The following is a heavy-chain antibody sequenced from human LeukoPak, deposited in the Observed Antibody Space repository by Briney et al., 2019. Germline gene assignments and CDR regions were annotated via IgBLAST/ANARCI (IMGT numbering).Heavy chain of an antibody. J-gene: IGHJ5*02. CDR2: INPSGGRT. CDR3: ARDSSITIFGVLIMGAWFDT. D-gene: IGHD3-3*01. CDR1: GYTFTRYY. Sequence: GASVKVSCKASGYTFTRYYMHWVRQAPGQGLEWMGMINPSGGRTSYAQKFQGRVTMARDTSTSTVYMELSSLRSEDTAVYYCARDSSITIFGVLIMGAWFDTWGQGTLVTVSS. V-gene: IGHV1-46*01.